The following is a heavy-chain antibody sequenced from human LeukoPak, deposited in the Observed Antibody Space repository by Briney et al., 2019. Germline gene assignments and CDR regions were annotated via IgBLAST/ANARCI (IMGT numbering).Heavy chain of an antibody. Sequence: GGSLRLSCAASGFTFSSYSMNWVRQAPGKGLEWVSSISSSSSYIYYADSVKGRFTISRDNAKNSLYLQTNSLRAEDTAVYYCARDITIFGVVYYGMDVWGQGTTVTVSS. CDR2: ISSSSSYI. CDR1: GFTFSSYS. CDR3: ARDITIFGVVYYGMDV. V-gene: IGHV3-21*01. D-gene: IGHD3-3*01. J-gene: IGHJ6*02.